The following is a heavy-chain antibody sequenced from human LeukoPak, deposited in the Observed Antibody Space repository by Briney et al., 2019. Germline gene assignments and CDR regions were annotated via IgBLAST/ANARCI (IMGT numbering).Heavy chain of an antibody. CDR3: ARADCSSTSCYDYYFDY. D-gene: IGHD2-2*01. CDR2: IYYSGST. J-gene: IGHJ4*02. CDR1: GGSISSYY. Sequence: SETLSLTCTVSGGSISSYYGSWIWQPRGKGLEWIGYIYYSGSTNYNPSLKSRVTISVDTSKNQFSLKLSSVTAADTAVYYCARADCSSTSCYDYYFDYWGQGPLVTVSS. V-gene: IGHV4-59*01.